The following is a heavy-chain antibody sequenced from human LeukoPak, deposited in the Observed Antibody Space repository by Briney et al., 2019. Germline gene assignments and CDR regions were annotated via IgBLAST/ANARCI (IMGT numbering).Heavy chain of an antibody. CDR2: ISSSGSTI. J-gene: IGHJ4*02. CDR3: AREAIVGATLIPRRYFDY. V-gene: IGHV3-48*03. D-gene: IGHD1-26*01. Sequence: GGSLRLSCAASGFTFSSYDMNWVRQAPGKGLEWVSYISSSGSTIYYADSVKGRFTISRDNAKNSLYLQMNSLITEDTAVYYCAREAIVGATLIPRRYFDYWGQGTLVTVSS. CDR1: GFTFSSYD.